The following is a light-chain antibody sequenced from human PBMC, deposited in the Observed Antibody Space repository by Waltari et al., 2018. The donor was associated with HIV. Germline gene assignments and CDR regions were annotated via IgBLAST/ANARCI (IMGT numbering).Light chain of an antibody. CDR2: GDN. J-gene: IGLJ2*01. CDR3: QSYDSSLSGSVV. V-gene: IGLV1-40*01. Sequence: QSVLTQPPSVSGAPGPRVTIPCTRSSSNIGAGYDVPCYRQLPGPAPKLLIYGDNNRPSGVPDRFSGSKSGTSASLAITGLQAEDEANHYCQSYDSSLSGSVVFGGGTKLTVL. CDR1: SSNIGAGYD.